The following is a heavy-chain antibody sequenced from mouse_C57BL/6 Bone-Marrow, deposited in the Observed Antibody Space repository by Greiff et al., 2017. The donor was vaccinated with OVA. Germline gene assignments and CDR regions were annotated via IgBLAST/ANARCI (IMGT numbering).Heavy chain of an antibody. Sequence: VQLKESGPELVKPGASVKISCKASGYTFPDYYMNWVKQSHGKSLEWIGDINPNNGGTSYNQKFKGKATLTVDKSSSAAYMELRSLTSEGSAVYYCAREGVPFDYGGQGTTLTVSS. V-gene: IGHV1-26*01. CDR2: INPNNGGT. J-gene: IGHJ2*01. CDR3: AREGVPFDY. CDR1: GYTFPDYY.